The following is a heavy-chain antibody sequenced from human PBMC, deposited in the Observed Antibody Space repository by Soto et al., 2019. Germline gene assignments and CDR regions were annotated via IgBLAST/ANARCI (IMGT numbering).Heavy chain of an antibody. J-gene: IGHJ4*02. CDR2: IYWDDDK. D-gene: IGHD3-10*01. CDR1: GFSLSTIGVG. CDR3: AHAIYASGYLDY. Sequence: QITLKESGPTLVKPTQTLTLTCTFSGFSLSTIGVGVAWIRQPPGKALEWLALIYWDDDKGYSPSLKSRLTIXKAXSKNQVVLTMTNMDPVDTATYYCAHAIYASGYLDYWGQGILVTVSS. V-gene: IGHV2-5*02.